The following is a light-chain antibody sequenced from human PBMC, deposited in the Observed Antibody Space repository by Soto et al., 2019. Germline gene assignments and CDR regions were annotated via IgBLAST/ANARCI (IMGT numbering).Light chain of an antibody. V-gene: IGKV1-39*01. CDR1: QSISSY. CDR3: QPSYSTPSIT. CDR2: AAS. Sequence: DIKMTQSPSSLSASVGDRVTITCRASQSISSYLNWYQQKPGKAPKLLIYAASSLQSGVPSSFSGGGSGTDFTLTISSLQPEDFATYYCQPSYSTPSITFGQGTRLEIK. J-gene: IGKJ5*01.